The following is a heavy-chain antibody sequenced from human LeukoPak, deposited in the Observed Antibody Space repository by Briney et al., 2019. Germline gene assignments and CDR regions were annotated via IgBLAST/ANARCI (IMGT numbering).Heavy chain of an antibody. J-gene: IGHJ4*02. Sequence: GASVKVSCKVSGYTLTELSMHWVRQAPGKGLEWMGGFDPEDGETIYARKFQGRVTMTEDTSTDTAYMELSSLRSEDTAAYYCATDLAVAAAGTLFDYWGQGTLVTVSS. CDR2: FDPEDGET. D-gene: IGHD6-13*01. V-gene: IGHV1-24*01. CDR1: GYTLTELS. CDR3: ATDLAVAAAGTLFDY.